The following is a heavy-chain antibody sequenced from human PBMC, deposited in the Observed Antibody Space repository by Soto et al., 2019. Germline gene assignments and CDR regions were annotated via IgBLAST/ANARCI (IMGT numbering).Heavy chain of an antibody. J-gene: IGHJ4*02. D-gene: IGHD6-6*01. Sequence: QVQLVQSGAEVKKPGSSVKVSCKASGGTFSSYTISWVRQAPGQGLEWMGRIIPILGIANYAQKFQGRVTITAKKSTTTASRERGSWRSEDTAWYYCGRDRGSSPPGISDYWGKGTRVTV. V-gene: IGHV1-69*08. CDR1: GGTFSSYT. CDR3: GRDRGSSPPGISDY. CDR2: IIPILGIA.